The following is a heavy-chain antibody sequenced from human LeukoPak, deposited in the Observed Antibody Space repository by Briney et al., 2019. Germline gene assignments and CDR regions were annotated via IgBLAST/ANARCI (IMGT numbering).Heavy chain of an antibody. D-gene: IGHD3-10*01. CDR2: IYYSGST. J-gene: IGHJ4*01. CDR3: ARTNYYGSGSYYRFDY. V-gene: IGHV4-59*08. Sequence: SETLSLTCTISGGSISTYYWSWIRQPPGKGLEWMGNIYYSGSTDYNPSLKSRVTMSVDTSKNQFSLNLTSVTAADTAVYYCARTNYYGSGSYYRFDYWGHGALVTVSS. CDR1: GGSISTYY.